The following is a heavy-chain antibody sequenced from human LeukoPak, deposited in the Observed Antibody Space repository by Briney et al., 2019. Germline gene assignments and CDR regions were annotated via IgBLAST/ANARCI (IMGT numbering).Heavy chain of an antibody. J-gene: IGHJ6*02. CDR3: ARPSEWELAQFYGMDV. V-gene: IGHV3-66*04. D-gene: IGHD1-26*01. CDR2: IYSGGST. CDR1: GFTVSSNY. Sequence: GGSLRLSCAVSGFTVSSNYMSWVRQAPGKGLEWVSVIYSGGSTYYADSVKGRFTISRDNSKNTLYLQMNSLRAEDTAVYYCARPSEWELAQFYGMDVWGQGTTVTVSS.